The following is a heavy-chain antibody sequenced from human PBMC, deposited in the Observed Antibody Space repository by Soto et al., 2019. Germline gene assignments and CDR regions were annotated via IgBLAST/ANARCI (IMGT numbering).Heavy chain of an antibody. V-gene: IGHV1-69*06. CDR2: IIPIFGTA. Sequence: SVKVSCKASGGTCSSYAISWVRQAPGQGLEWMGGIIPIFGTANYAQKFQGRLTITADKSTSTAYMELRSLRSADTAVYYCAKGAKTGTTWSWFDPWGQGTLVTVSS. CDR3: AKGAKTGTTWSWFDP. D-gene: IGHD1-7*01. CDR1: GGTCSSYA. J-gene: IGHJ5*02.